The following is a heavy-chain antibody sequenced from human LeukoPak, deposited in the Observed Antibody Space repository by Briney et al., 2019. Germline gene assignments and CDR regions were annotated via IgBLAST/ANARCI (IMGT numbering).Heavy chain of an antibody. CDR3: AKVLNGIYYDSSGTLDY. Sequence: GGSLRLSCAASGFTFSSYGMHWVRQAPGKGLEWVAVISYDGSNKYYADSGKGRFTISRDNSKNTQYLQMNSLRAEDTAVYYCAKVLNGIYYDSSGTLDYWGQGTLVTVSS. J-gene: IGHJ4*02. V-gene: IGHV3-30*18. CDR1: GFTFSSYG. D-gene: IGHD3-22*01. CDR2: ISYDGSNK.